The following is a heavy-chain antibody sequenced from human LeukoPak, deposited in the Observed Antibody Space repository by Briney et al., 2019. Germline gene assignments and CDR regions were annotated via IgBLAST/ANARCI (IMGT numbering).Heavy chain of an antibody. CDR1: GGSISSGSYY. Sequence: PSQTLSLTCTVSGGSISSGSYYWSWIRQPAGKGLEWIGRIYTSGSTNYNPSLKSRVTISVDTSKNQFSLKLSSVTAADTAVYYCAREDSGGDYDYWGQGTLVTVSS. D-gene: IGHD4-17*01. CDR2: IYTSGST. CDR3: AREDSGGDYDY. V-gene: IGHV4-61*02. J-gene: IGHJ4*02.